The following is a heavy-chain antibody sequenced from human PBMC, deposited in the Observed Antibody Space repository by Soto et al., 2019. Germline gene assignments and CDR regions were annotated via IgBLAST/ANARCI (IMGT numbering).Heavy chain of an antibody. J-gene: IGHJ4*02. V-gene: IGHV4-34*01. CDR3: VRGPYNYNSRYFDY. D-gene: IGHD1-1*01. CDR1: GGSFSGYF. Sequence: SETLSLTCTVSGGSFSGYFWTWIRQPPGKGLEWLAEINHSGITNYNPSVESRVSMSVDTSKYQFSLRLYSVTAADTAVYYCVRGPYNYNSRYFDYWGQGTLVTVSS. CDR2: INHSGIT.